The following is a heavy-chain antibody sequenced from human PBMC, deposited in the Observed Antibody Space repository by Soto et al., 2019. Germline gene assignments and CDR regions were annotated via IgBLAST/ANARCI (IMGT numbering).Heavy chain of an antibody. V-gene: IGHV1-18*04. D-gene: IGHD3-3*01. J-gene: IGHJ4*02. CDR2: ISPDNGNT. Sequence: ASVKVSCKASVYTFITYGIGWVRQAPGQGLEWMGWISPDNGNTNYAQKFQDRVTMTTDTSTSTVYMELRSLRSDDTAVYYCARDWSGYWGQGTLVTVSS. CDR3: ARDWSGY. CDR1: VYTFITYG.